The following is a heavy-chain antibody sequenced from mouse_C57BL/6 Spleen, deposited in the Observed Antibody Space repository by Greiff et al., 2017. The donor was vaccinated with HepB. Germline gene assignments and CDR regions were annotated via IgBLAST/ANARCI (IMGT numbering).Heavy chain of an antibody. CDR3: ASGGTVVATDYAMDY. V-gene: IGHV1-82*01. J-gene: IGHJ4*01. CDR1: GYAFSSSW. Sequence: QVQLQQPGPELVKPGASVKISCKASGYAFSSSWMNWVKQRPGKGLEWIGRIYPGDGDTNYNGKFKGKATLTADKSSSTAYMQLSSLTSEDSAVYFCASGGTVVATDYAMDYWGQGTSVTVSS. D-gene: IGHD1-1*01. CDR2: IYPGDGDT.